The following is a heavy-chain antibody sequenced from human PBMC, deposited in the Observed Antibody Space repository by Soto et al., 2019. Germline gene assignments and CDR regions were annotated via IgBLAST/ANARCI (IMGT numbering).Heavy chain of an antibody. D-gene: IGHD2-2*01. CDR3: AREGPYCSSTSCYEGGGSFDY. CDR2: INAGNGNT. J-gene: IGHJ4*02. CDR1: GYTFTSYA. Sequence: QVQLVQSGAEVKKPGASVKVSCKASGYTFTSYAMHWVRQAPGQRLEWMGWINAGNGNTKYSQKFQGRVTITRDTSASTAYMELSSLRSEDTAGYYCAREGPYCSSTSCYEGGGSFDYWGQGTLVTVSS. V-gene: IGHV1-3*01.